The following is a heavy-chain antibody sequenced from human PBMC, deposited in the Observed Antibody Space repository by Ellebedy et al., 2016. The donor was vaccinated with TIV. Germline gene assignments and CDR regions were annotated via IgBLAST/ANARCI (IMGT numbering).Heavy chain of an antibody. D-gene: IGHD2-15*01. Sequence: AASVKVSCKVSGGSFSNYAISWARQAPGQGLEWMGWINPPSCDTKYVQKFQGRVTMTRDTSTSTAYIDLIRLRPDDTAVYFCARSGPCENCYHNWFDPWGQGALVTVSS. J-gene: IGHJ5*02. CDR2: INPPSCDT. V-gene: IGHV1-2*02. CDR3: ARSGPCENCYHNWFDP. CDR1: GGSFSNYA.